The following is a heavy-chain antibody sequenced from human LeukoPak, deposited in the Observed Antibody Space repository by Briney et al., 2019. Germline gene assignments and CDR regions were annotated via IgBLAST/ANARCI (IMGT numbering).Heavy chain of an antibody. J-gene: IGHJ6*02. CDR3: ARVEQWMEKGPDYDYGLDV. Sequence: SVKVSCKATGGTFSTNGISWVRQAPGQGPEWMGRIIPVLGKGDNAQKFQGRLTITADKATATAYMELKNLRSEDTAVYYCARVEQWMEKGPDYDYGLDVWGQGTTVVVSS. D-gene: IGHD1/OR15-1a*01. CDR2: IIPVLGKG. CDR1: GGTFSTNG. V-gene: IGHV1-69*04.